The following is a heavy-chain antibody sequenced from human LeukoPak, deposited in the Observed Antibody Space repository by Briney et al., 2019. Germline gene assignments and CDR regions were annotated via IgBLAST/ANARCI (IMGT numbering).Heavy chain of an antibody. J-gene: IGHJ5*02. CDR1: GFTFSSYW. D-gene: IGHD1-26*01. CDR2: IHRDGSST. CDR3: ALLHSESNFVGP. V-gene: IGHV3-74*01. Sequence: GGSLRLSCAASGFTFSSYWMHWVRQSPGRGLVSVSRIHRDGSSTNYGDSVKGRFTISRDNANNMLYLQMSSLSPEDTAVYYCALLHSESNFVGPWGQGTLVTVSS.